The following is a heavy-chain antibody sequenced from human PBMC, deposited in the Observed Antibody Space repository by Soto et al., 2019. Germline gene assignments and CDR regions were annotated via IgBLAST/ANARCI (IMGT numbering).Heavy chain of an antibody. CDR1: GFTLSSYV. D-gene: IGHD5-18*01. V-gene: IGHV3-23*01. CDR3: AKERAWIQVWPEAFDY. Sequence: GGSLRLSCAASGFTLSSYVMSWVRQAPGKGLEWVSTISSSGGGTYYADSVKGRVTISRDNSKNTLYLQMNSLRAEDTAVYYCAKERAWIQVWPEAFDYWGQGTLVTVSS. CDR2: ISSSGGGT. J-gene: IGHJ4*02.